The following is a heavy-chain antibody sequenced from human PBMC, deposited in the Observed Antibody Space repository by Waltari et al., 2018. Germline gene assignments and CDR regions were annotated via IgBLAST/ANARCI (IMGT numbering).Heavy chain of an antibody. CDR2: IYHSGST. CDR3: ARYGHYCSGGSCYSGDAFDI. V-gene: IGHV4-38-2*01. J-gene: IGHJ3*02. CDR1: GYSISSGYY. Sequence: QVQLQESGPGLVKPSETLSLTCAVSGYSISSGYYWGWIRQPPGKGLEWIGSIYHSGSTYHNPSLKSRVTISVDTSKNQFSRKLSSVTAADTAVYYCARYGHYCSGGSCYSGDAFDIWGQGTMVTVSS. D-gene: IGHD2-15*01.